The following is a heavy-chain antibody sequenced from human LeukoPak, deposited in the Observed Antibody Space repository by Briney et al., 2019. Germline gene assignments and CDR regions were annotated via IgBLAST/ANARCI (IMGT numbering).Heavy chain of an antibody. D-gene: IGHD3-9*01. CDR1: GFTFSSCA. CDR3: AKGLIQYYDILTGYFFDY. CDR2: ISGSGGST. J-gene: IGHJ4*02. V-gene: IGHV3-23*01. Sequence: PGGSLRLSCAASGFTFSSCAMSWVRQAPGKGLEWVSAISGSGGSTYYADSVKGRFTISRDNSKNTLYLQMNSLRAEDTAVYYCAKGLIQYYDILTGYFFDYWGQGTLVTVSS.